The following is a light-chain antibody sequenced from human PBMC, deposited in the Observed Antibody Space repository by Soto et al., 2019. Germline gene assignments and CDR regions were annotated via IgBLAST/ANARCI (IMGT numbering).Light chain of an antibody. CDR1: SSDVGGYNY. CDR3: SSYTPTTWV. CDR2: EVS. J-gene: IGLJ3*02. V-gene: IGLV2-14*01. Sequence: SVLNQPASVSGSPGQSITISCTGTSSDVGGYNYVSWYQQHPGKAPKLMIYEVSYRPSGVSNRFSVSKSGNTASLTISGLQAEDEADYYCSSYTPTTWVFGGGTKVTVL.